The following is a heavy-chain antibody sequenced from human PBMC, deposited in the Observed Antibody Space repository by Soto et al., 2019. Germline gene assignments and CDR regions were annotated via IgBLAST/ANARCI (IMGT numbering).Heavy chain of an antibody. D-gene: IGHD3-3*01. CDR2: ISGSGGST. CDR3: AKDWGATYYDFWSGYESTGCYFDY. CDR1: GFTFSSYA. J-gene: IGHJ4*02. Sequence: AGGSLRLSCAASGFTFSSYAMSWVRQAPGKGLEWVSAISGSGGSTYYADSVKGRFTISRDNSKNTLYLQMNSLRAEDTAVYYCAKDWGATYYDFWSGYESTGCYFDYWGPGTLVTVSS. V-gene: IGHV3-23*01.